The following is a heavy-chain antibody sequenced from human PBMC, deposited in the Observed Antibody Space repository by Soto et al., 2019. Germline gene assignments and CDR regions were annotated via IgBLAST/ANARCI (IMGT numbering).Heavy chain of an antibody. D-gene: IGHD4-17*01. CDR3: AHAGDYDLLTFDH. CDR1: GFSLSTYHMG. Sequence: SGPYAGEPAPTLTLTCDFSGFSLSTYHMGVAWIRQPPGKALEWLALIYWDDDKRYSPSLKDRLAISKDTSSNQVVLTITNIDPGDSATYFCAHAGDYDLLTFDHWGPGTLVTVSS. CDR2: IYWDDDK. V-gene: IGHV2-5*02. J-gene: IGHJ4*02.